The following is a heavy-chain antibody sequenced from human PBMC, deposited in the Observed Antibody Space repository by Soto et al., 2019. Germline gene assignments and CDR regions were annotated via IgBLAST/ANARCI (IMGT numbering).Heavy chain of an antibody. J-gene: IGHJ5*01. Sequence: QVQLQESGPGLVKPSQTLSLTCSASACSISSGGYYWSWIRQHPEKGLEWIGYIYYSGSTNYNPSLKSRVIISVDTSSNRFYRDLRSVTAADTAIYYCARHSASWQWFDYWGQRTLVTVSS. CDR3: ARHSASWQWFDY. V-gene: IGHV4-31*03. CDR2: IYYSGST. D-gene: IGHD1-26*01. CDR1: ACSISSGGYY.